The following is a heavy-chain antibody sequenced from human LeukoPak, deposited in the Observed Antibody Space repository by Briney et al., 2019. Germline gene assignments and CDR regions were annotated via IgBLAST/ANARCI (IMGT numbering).Heavy chain of an antibody. J-gene: IGHJ6*02. CDR2: IYPGDSDT. D-gene: IGHD3-10*01. Sequence: KAGESLKISCKGSGYIFTTYWIGWVRQMPGKGLEWMGIIYPGDSDTRYSPSFQGQVTISADKSISTAYLQWSSLKASDTAMYYCARLGGGFYYGSGQIFFGMDVWGQGTTVTVSS. CDR1: GYIFTTYW. V-gene: IGHV5-51*01. CDR3: ARLGGGFYYGSGQIFFGMDV.